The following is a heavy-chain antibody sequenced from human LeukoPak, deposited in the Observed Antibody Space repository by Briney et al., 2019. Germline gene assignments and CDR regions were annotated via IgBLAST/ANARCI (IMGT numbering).Heavy chain of an antibody. Sequence: GGSLRLSCAASGFTVSSNYMSWVRQAPGKGLEWVAFTRSDGSDKYYTGSVKGRFTISRDNSKNTLYLQMNSLRAEDTAVYYCGKHDSASDYWGQGTLVTVSS. V-gene: IGHV3-30*02. CDR3: GKHDSASDY. CDR1: GFTVSSNY. CDR2: TRSDGSDK. D-gene: IGHD1-26*01. J-gene: IGHJ4*02.